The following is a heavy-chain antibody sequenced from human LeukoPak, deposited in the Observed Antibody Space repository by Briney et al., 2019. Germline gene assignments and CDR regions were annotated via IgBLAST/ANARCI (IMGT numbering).Heavy chain of an antibody. CDR1: GGTFSSYT. Sequence: SVKVSCKASGGTFSSYTISWVRQAPGKGLEWMGRIIPILGIANYAQQFQGRVTITADKSTSTAYMLLCGLRSEDTAVYYGARANCSGGSCYFDGWGNGTMVTVSS. CDR2: IIPILGIA. CDR3: ARANCSGGSCYFDG. V-gene: IGHV1-69*02. J-gene: IGHJ4*03. D-gene: IGHD2-15*01.